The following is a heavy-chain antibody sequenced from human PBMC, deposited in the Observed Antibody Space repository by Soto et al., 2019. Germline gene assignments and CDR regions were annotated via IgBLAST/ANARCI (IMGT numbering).Heavy chain of an antibody. CDR3: ARDVGYGRIDY. V-gene: IGHV1-18*01. Sequence: QVQLVQSGAEVKKPGASVKVSCKASGYTFTSYGISWVRQAPGQGLEWMGWINAYNGNTNYAQKLQGRVTMTTDTATSTDHMEVRSLRFEDTAVDYCARDVGYGRIDYWGQGTLVTVSS. D-gene: IGHD5-18*01. J-gene: IGHJ4*02. CDR2: INAYNGNT. CDR1: GYTFTSYG.